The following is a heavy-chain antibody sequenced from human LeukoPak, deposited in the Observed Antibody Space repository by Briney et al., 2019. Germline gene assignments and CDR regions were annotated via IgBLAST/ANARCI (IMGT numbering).Heavy chain of an antibody. J-gene: IGHJ6*04. D-gene: IGHD3-10*02. CDR1: GFTVSSNY. Sequence: GGSLRLSCAASGFTVSSNYMSWVRQAPGKGLEWVSVIYSGGSTIYYADSVKGRFTISRDNAKNSLYLQMNSLRAEDTAVYYCAELGITMIGGVWGKGTTVTISS. CDR2: IYSGGSTI. V-gene: IGHV3-53*01. CDR3: AELGITMIGGV.